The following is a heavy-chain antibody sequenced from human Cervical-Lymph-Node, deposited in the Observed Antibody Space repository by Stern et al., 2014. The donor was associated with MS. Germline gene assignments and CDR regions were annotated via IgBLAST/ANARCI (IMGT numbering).Heavy chain of an antibody. CDR2: VHPNSGGT. CDR3: ARGSGTAYDLRGDY. CDR1: GYTFTDYY. J-gene: IGHJ4*01. D-gene: IGHD3-3*01. V-gene: IGHV1-2*02. Sequence: VQLVESGAEARAPAASMKVSCKASGYTFTDYYLHWVRQAPGQGLEWLGWVHPNSGGTNYAQNFQGRVTMTRDTSISTAYMELRWLGSADTAVYYCARGSGTAYDLRGDYWGQGTLVTVSS.